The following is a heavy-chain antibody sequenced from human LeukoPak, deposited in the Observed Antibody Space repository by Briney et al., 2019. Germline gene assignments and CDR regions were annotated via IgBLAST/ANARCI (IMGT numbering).Heavy chain of an antibody. V-gene: IGHV3-30-3*01. CDR1: GFTFSSYA. Sequence: PGGSLRLSCAASGFTFSSYAMHWVRQAPGKGLEWVAVISYDGSNKYYADSVKGRFTISRDNSKNTLYLQMNSLRAEDTAVYYCARELIRGYSYGPFDYWGQGTLVTVSS. J-gene: IGHJ4*02. CDR2: ISYDGSNK. D-gene: IGHD5-18*01. CDR3: ARELIRGYSYGPFDY.